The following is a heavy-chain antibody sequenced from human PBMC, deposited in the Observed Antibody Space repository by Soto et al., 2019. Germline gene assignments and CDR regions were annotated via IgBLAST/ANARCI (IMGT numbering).Heavy chain of an antibody. CDR2: INAGNGNT. J-gene: IGHJ4*02. CDR3: ARGITLPTPLDY. Sequence: GASVKVSCKASGYTFTSYVMHWVRQAPGQRLEWMGRINAGNGNTKYSQKFQGRVTITRDTSASTAYMELSSLRSEDTAVYYCARGITLPTPLDYWGQGTLVTVSS. CDR1: GYTFTSYV. V-gene: IGHV1-3*01. D-gene: IGHD1-20*01.